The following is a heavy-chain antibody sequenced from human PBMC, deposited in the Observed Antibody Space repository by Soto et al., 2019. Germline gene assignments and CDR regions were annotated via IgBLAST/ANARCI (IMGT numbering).Heavy chain of an antibody. J-gene: IGHJ6*02. CDR1: GGSISSYY. CDR2: IYYSGST. CDR3: ARLIGRLGYYGMDV. V-gene: IGHV4-59*01. Sequence: SETLSLTCTVSGGSISSYYWSWIRQPPGKGLEWIGYIYYSGSTNYNPSLKSRVTISVDTSKNQFSLKLSSVTAADTAVYYCARLIGRLGYYGMDVWGQGTTVTVYS. D-gene: IGHD3-16*01.